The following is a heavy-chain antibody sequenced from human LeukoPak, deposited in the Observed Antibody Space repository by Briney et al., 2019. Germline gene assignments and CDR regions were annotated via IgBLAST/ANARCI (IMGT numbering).Heavy chain of an antibody. Sequence: SQTLSLTCTVSGGSISSGSYYWSWIRQPAGKGLEWIGRIYTSGSTNYNPSLKSRVTVSVDTSKNQFSLKLSSVTAADTAVYYCARGRDGYNFLNRGEYYYFDYWGQGTLVTVSS. J-gene: IGHJ4*02. V-gene: IGHV4-61*02. D-gene: IGHD5-24*01. CDR1: GGSISSGSYY. CDR2: IYTSGST. CDR3: ARGRDGYNFLNRGEYYYFDY.